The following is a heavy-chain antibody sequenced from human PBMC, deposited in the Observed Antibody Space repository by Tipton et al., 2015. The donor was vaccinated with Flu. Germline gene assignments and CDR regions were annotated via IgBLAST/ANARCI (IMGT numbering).Heavy chain of an antibody. CDR1: GGSFSGYY. Sequence: GLVKPSETLSLTCAVYGGSFSGYYWSWIRQPPGKGLEWIGEINHSGSTNYNPSLKSRVTISVDTSKNQFSLKLSSVTAADTAVYYCARGRGYFYYYYGMDVWGQGTTVTVSS. CDR3: ARGRGYFYYYYGMDV. J-gene: IGHJ6*02. CDR2: INHSGST. V-gene: IGHV4-34*01. D-gene: IGHD5-12*01.